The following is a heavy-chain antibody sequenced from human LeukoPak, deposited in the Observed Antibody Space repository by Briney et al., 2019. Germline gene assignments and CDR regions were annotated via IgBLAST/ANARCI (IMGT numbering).Heavy chain of an antibody. J-gene: IGHJ3*02. D-gene: IGHD3-3*01. CDR2: ISAYNGNT. Sequence: ASVKVSCKXSGYTFTSYGISWVRQAPGQGLEWMGWISAYNGNTNYAQKLQGRVTMTTDTSTSTAYMELRSLRSDDTAVYYCAIGVIFGVALDAFDIWGQGTMVTVSS. V-gene: IGHV1-18*01. CDR3: AIGVIFGVALDAFDI. CDR1: GYTFTSYG.